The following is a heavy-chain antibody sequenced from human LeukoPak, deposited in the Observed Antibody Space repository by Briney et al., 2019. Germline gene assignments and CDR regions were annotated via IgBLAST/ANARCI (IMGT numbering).Heavy chain of an antibody. CDR3: ARAGYYDSLYYYYYYMDV. CDR1: GGSISSYY. CDR2: IYYSGST. D-gene: IGHD3-22*01. J-gene: IGHJ6*03. Sequence: SETLSLTCTVSGGSISSYYWSWIRQPPGKGLEWIGYIYYSGSTNYNPSLKSRVTISVDTSKNLFSLKLSSVTAADTAVYYCARAGYYDSLYYYYYYMDVWGEGTTVTISS. V-gene: IGHV4-59*01.